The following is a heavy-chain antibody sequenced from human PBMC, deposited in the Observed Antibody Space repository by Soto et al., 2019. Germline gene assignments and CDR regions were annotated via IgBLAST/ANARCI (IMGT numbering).Heavy chain of an antibody. V-gene: IGHV4-39*01. J-gene: IGHJ5*02. CDR2: FYSSGSI. CDR3: ARHGRGSSWYPEPFFDP. Sequence: PSETLSLTCTVSGGSISSSTYYWGWIRQPPGRGLEWIGSFYSSGSIYYNPSLKSRVTISEDTSKNQFSLNLNSVTAADTAVYYCARHGRGSSWYPEPFFDPWGQGSLVTVSS. D-gene: IGHD6-13*01. CDR1: GGSISSSTYY.